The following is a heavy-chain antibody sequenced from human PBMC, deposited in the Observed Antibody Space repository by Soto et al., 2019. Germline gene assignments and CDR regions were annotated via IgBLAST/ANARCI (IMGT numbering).Heavy chain of an antibody. CDR3: ARGKRYYDSSGYYNWFDP. J-gene: IGHJ5*02. CDR1: GGSFSGYY. CDR2: INHSGST. V-gene: IGHV4-34*01. Sequence: PSETLSLTCAVYGGSFSGYYWSWNRQPPGKGLEWIGEINHSGSTNYNPSLKSRVTISVDTSKNQFSLKLSSVTAADTAVCYCARGKRYYDSSGYYNWFDPWGQGTLVTVSS. D-gene: IGHD3-22*01.